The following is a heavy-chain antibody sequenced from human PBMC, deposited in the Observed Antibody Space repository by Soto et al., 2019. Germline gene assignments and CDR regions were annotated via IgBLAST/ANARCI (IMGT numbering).Heavy chain of an antibody. CDR2: TSHDGVT. J-gene: IGHJ4*02. Sequence: SETLSLTCTVSGGSISSGDYYWSWVRQSPGKGLEWIGETSHDGVTNYNPSLEGRVTISIDKSKTQFSLTVTSVTAADTAVYYCARRIVATETFDYWGQGTLVTVSS. D-gene: IGHD5-12*01. CDR1: GGSISSGDYY. V-gene: IGHV4-30-4*01. CDR3: ARRIVATETFDY.